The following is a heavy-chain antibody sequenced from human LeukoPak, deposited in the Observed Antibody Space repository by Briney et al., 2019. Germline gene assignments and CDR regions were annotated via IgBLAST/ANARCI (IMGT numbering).Heavy chain of an antibody. D-gene: IGHD6-19*01. CDR2: ISGSGGST. CDR3: AKDLLYSSGREWYYYGMDV. Sequence: PGGSLRPSCAASGFTFSSYAMSWVRQAPGKGLEWVSAISGSGGSTYYADSVKGRFTISRDNSKNTLYLQMNSLRAEDTAVYYCAKDLLYSSGREWYYYGMDVWGQGTTVTVSS. V-gene: IGHV3-23*01. J-gene: IGHJ6*02. CDR1: GFTFSSYA.